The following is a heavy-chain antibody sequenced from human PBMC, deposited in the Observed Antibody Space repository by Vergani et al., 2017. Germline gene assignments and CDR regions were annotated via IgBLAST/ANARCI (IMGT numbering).Heavy chain of an antibody. D-gene: IGHD3-22*01. CDR1: GYTFTSYG. J-gene: IGHJ4*02. Sequence: QVQLVQSGAEVKKPGASVKVSCKASGYTFTSYGISWVRQAPGQGLEWMGWISAYNGNTNYAQKLQGRVTMTTDTSTSTAYMELRSLRADDTAVYYCARDXYYYDSSGYYWSSHFDYWGQGTLVTVSS. V-gene: IGHV1-18*01. CDR3: ARDXYYYDSSGYYWSSHFDY. CDR2: ISAYNGNT.